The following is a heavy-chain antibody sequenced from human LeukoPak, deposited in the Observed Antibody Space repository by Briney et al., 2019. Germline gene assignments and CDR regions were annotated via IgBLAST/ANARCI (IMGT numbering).Heavy chain of an antibody. CDR3: ARVQYDSSGYSFDY. V-gene: IGHV3-21*01. J-gene: IGHJ4*02. CDR2: ISDGSTYI. CDR1: XXTFSTYS. Sequence: SLRLSCXXXXXTFSTYSFNWVRQAPGKGLEWVSSISDGSTYIFYADSLKGRFTISRDDAKSSLYLQMNSLRAEDTAVYYSARVQYDSSGYSFDYWGQGTLVTVSS. D-gene: IGHD3-22*01.